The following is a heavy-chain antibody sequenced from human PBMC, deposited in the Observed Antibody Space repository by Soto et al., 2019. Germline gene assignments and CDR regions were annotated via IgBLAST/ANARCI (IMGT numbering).Heavy chain of an antibody. CDR3: ARGTYRFYYDRGGYYDYFQH. CDR1: GGSISSGGYY. Sequence: PSETLSLTCTVSGGSISSGGYYWSWIRQHPGKGLEWIGYIYYSGNTYYNPSLKSRVTISVDTSKNQFSLKLSSVTAADTAVYYCARGTYRFYYDRGGYYDYFQHWGQGTLVTVYS. V-gene: IGHV4-31*03. D-gene: IGHD3-22*01. CDR2: IYYSGNT. J-gene: IGHJ1*01.